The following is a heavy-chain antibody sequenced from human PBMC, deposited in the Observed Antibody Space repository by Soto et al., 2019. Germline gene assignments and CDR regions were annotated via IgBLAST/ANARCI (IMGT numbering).Heavy chain of an antibody. V-gene: IGHV1-2*02. J-gene: IGHJ6*02. CDR1: GYTFIGHY. D-gene: IGHD1-7*01. CDR2: TNPSSGAT. Sequence: QVQLVQSGAEVKKPGASVKVSCKASGYTFIGHYLHWVRQAPGQGLEWLGWTNPSSGATNFAQKFQGRVTMTRDTSISTAYLELSRLRSDDTAIYYCAREAGTTGNYYFGMDVWGQETTVTVSS. CDR3: AREAGTTGNYYFGMDV.